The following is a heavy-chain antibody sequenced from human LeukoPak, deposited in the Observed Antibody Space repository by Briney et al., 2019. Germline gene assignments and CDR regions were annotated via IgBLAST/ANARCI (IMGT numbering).Heavy chain of an antibody. Sequence: SETLSLTCTVTGGSISSSSYYWTWIRQPPGKGLEWIGYIYYSGNTNYNPALKSRVTISLDTSRNQFFLKLSSVTAADTAVYYCARRARATAGGDYFDYWGQGTLVTVSS. CDR3: ARRARATAGGDYFDY. D-gene: IGHD6-13*01. CDR1: GGSISSSSYY. CDR2: IYYSGNT. V-gene: IGHV4-61*05. J-gene: IGHJ4*02.